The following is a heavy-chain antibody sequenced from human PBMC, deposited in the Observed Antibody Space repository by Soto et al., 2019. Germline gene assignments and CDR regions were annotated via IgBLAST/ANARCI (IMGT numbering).Heavy chain of an antibody. CDR1: GFTFSSYA. V-gene: IGHV3-23*01. D-gene: IGHD3-9*01. Sequence: EVQLLESGGGLVQPGGSLRLSCAAFGFTFSSYAMSWVRQAPGKGLAWVSAISGSGGSTYYADSVKGRFTISRDNSKRTLYLQMNSLRAEDTAVYYYAIHHLDWLFGPAPFDPWGQGTLVTVSS. CDR2: ISGSGGST. CDR3: AIHHLDWLFGPAPFDP. J-gene: IGHJ5*02.